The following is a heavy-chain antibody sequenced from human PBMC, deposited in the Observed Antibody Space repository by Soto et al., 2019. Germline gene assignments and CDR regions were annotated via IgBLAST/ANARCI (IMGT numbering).Heavy chain of an antibody. CDR1: GFTFSSYG. J-gene: IGHJ4*02. Sequence: QVQLVESGGGVVQPGRSLRLSCVASGFTFSSYGMHWVRQAPGKGLEWVAVIWYDGSNKYYADSVKGRFTISRDNSKNTLYLQMNSLRAEDTAVYYCARLPRGYSYGYLDYWGQGTLVTVSS. CDR2: IWYDGSNK. CDR3: ARLPRGYSYGYLDY. V-gene: IGHV3-33*01. D-gene: IGHD5-18*01.